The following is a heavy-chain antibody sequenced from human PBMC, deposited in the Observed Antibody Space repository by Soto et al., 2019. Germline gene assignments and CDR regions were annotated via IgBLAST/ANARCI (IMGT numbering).Heavy chain of an antibody. CDR3: ARGRGSGIVGASDGMDV. CDR1: GGSFSGYY. D-gene: IGHD1-26*01. CDR2: INHSGST. V-gene: IGHV4-34*01. J-gene: IGHJ6*02. Sequence: SETLSLTCAVYGGSFSGYYWSWIRQPPGKGLEWIGEINHSGSTNYNPSLKSRVTISVDTSKNQFSLKLSSVTAADTAVYYCARGRGSGIVGASDGMDVWGQGTTVTVSS.